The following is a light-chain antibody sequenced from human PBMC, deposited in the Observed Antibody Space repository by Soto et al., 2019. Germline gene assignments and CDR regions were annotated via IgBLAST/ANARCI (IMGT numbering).Light chain of an antibody. Sequence: ELVLTQSPGTLSLSPGERATLSCRASQSVSSSYLAWYQQKPGQAPRLLIYGASSRATGIPDRLSGSGSGTDFTLTISRLEPEDFAVYYCQQYGSSRSTFGQGTRLEIK. V-gene: IGKV3-20*01. J-gene: IGKJ5*01. CDR1: QSVSSSY. CDR2: GAS. CDR3: QQYGSSRST.